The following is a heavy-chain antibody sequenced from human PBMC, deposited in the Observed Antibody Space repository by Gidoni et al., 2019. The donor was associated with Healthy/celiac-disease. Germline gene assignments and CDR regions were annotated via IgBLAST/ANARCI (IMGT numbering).Heavy chain of an antibody. CDR3: ARDLSTIFPPGGGLTY. Sequence: EWVAVISYDGSNKYYADSVKGRFTISRDNSKNTLYLQMNSLRAEDTAVYYCARDLSTIFPPGGGLTYWGQGTLVTVSS. J-gene: IGHJ4*02. D-gene: IGHD3-9*01. V-gene: IGHV3-30-3*01. CDR2: ISYDGSNK.